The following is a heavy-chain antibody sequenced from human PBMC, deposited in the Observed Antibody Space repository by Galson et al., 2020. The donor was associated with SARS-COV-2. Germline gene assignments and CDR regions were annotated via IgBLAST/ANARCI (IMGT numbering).Heavy chain of an antibody. D-gene: IGHD6-19*01. CDR3: AKGPNSYSSAWYGIDY. Sequence: GGSLSLYCAASGFTFDDYALHWVRQAPGKGLEWVSGLSWNSGTIGYADSVKGRFTVSRDNAKNSLYLQMNSLRAEDTAMYYCAKGPNSYSSAWYGIDYGGQGPWSPSPQ. V-gene: IGHV3-9*01. J-gene: IGHJ4*02. CDR2: LSWNSGTI. CDR1: GFTFDDYA.